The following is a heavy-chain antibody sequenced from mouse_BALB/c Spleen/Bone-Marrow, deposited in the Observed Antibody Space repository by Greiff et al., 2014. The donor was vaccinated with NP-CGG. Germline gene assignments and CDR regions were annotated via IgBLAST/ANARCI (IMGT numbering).Heavy chain of an antibody. CDR3: ARGGDSLLRLRSMDY. V-gene: IGHV5-12*02. Sequence: EVHLVESGGGLVQPGGSLKLSCATSGFTFSDYYMYWVRQTPEKRLEWVAYISNGGGSTYYPVTVKGRFTISRDNAKNTLYLQMSRLKSEDTAMYYCARGGDSLLRLRSMDYWGQGTSVTVSS. J-gene: IGHJ4*01. D-gene: IGHD1-2*01. CDR1: GFTFSDYY. CDR2: ISNGGGST.